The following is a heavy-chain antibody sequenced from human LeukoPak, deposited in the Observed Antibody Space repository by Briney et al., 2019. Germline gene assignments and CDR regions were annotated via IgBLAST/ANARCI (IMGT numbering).Heavy chain of an antibody. D-gene: IGHD3-22*01. CDR2: ISSSGSTI. CDR1: GFTFSSYE. J-gene: IGHJ4*02. Sequence: GGSLRLSCAASGFTFSSYEMNWVRQAPGKGLEWVSYISSSGSTIYYADSVKGRFTISRDNAKNSLYLQMNSLRAEDTAVYYCARAPPNYYDSSGYILRDYWGQGTLVTVSS. CDR3: ARAPPNYYDSSGYILRDY. V-gene: IGHV3-48*03.